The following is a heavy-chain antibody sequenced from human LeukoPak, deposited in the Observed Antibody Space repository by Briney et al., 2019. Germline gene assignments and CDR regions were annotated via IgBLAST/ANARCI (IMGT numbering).Heavy chain of an antibody. CDR1: GGSISSSSYY. V-gene: IGHV4-39*01. CDR3: ARHPWWYFDY. J-gene: IGHJ4*02. CDR2: IYYSGST. D-gene: IGHD2-8*02. Sequence: SETLPLTCTVSGGSISSSSYYWGWIRQPPGKGLEWIGSIYYSGSTYYNPSLKSRVTISVDTSKNQFSLKLSSVTAADTAVYYCARHPWWYFDYWGQGTLVTVSS.